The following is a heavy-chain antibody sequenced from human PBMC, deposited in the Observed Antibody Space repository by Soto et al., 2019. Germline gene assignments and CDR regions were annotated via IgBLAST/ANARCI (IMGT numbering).Heavy chain of an antibody. J-gene: IGHJ6*02. D-gene: IGHD4-17*01. CDR1: GGSISSGGYY. V-gene: IGHV4-31*03. CDR2: IYYSGST. CDR3: ARFVYGGNRGGNYYYYGMDV. Sequence: LSLTCTVSGGSISSGGYYWSWIRQHPGKGLEWIGYIYYSGSTYYNPSLKSRVTISVDTSKNQFSLKLSSVTAADTAVYYCARFVYGGNRGGNYYYYGMDVWGQGTTVTVSS.